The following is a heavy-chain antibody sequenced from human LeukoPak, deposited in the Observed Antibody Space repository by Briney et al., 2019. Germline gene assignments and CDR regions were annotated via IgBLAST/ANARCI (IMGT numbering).Heavy chain of an antibody. CDR3: ARLGRGDGYKYFGY. CDR1: GFIFSNYN. CDR2: TSSSSSSI. J-gene: IGHJ4*02. D-gene: IGHD5-24*01. Sequence: GGSLRLSCAASGFIFSNYNMIWVRQAPGKGLEWVSYTSSSSSSIHYADPVKGRFTISRDNAKNSLYLQMNSLRAEDTAVYYCARLGRGDGYKYFGYWGQGTLVTVSS. V-gene: IGHV3-48*01.